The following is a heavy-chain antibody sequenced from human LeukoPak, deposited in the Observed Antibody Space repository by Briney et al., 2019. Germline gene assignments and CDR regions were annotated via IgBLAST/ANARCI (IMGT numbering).Heavy chain of an antibody. D-gene: IGHD3-22*01. CDR2: ISSSSSYI. V-gene: IGHV3-21*01. Sequence: NPGGSLRLSCAASGFTFSSYAMSWVRQAPGKGLEWVSSISSSSSYIYYADSVKGRFTISRDNAKNSLYLQMNSLRAEDTAVYYCAREIGPHYYDSTPDAFDIWGQGTMVTVSS. CDR1: GFTFSSYA. CDR3: AREIGPHYYDSTPDAFDI. J-gene: IGHJ3*02.